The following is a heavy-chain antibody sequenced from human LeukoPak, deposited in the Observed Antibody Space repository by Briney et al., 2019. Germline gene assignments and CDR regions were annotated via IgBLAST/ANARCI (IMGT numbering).Heavy chain of an antibody. CDR1: GFTVSSNY. J-gene: IGHJ4*02. CDR2: IYSGGST. CDR3: AKDHRGYDRPIDY. D-gene: IGHD5-12*01. V-gene: IGHV3-66*01. Sequence: GGSLRLSCAASGFTVSSNYMSWVRQAPGKGLEWVSVIYSGGSTYYADSVKGRFTISRDNSKNTLYLQMNSLRAEDTAVYYCAKDHRGYDRPIDYWGQGTLVTVSS.